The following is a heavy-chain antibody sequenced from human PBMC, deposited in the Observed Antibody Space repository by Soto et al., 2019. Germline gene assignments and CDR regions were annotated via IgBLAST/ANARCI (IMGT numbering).Heavy chain of an antibody. CDR1: GYTFTSYA. J-gene: IGHJ4*02. V-gene: IGHV1-3*01. Sequence: ASVKVSCKASGYTFTSYAMHWVRQAPGQRLEWMGWINAGNGNKKYSQKFQGRVTITRDTSASTAYMELSSLRSEDTAVYYCARGPGGPDGPGDYWGQGTLVTVSS. CDR2: INAGNGNK. CDR3: ARGPGGPDGPGDY. D-gene: IGHD2-15*01.